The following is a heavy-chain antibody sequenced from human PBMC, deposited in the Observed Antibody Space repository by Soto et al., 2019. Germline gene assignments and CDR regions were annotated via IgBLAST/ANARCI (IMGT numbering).Heavy chain of an antibody. Sequence: VQLVQSGAEVKKPGASVKVSCKASGYTFTTYDIHWVRQATGQGLEWVGWMNPYSSNTGYAQKFQGRVTMTRNTSISTAYMELSSLRSEDTAVYYCARVFTVRRGSGSDYWGQGTLVTVSS. D-gene: IGHD1-26*01. CDR2: MNPYSSNT. J-gene: IGHJ4*02. CDR1: GYTFTTYD. CDR3: ARVFTVRRGSGSDY. V-gene: IGHV1-8*01.